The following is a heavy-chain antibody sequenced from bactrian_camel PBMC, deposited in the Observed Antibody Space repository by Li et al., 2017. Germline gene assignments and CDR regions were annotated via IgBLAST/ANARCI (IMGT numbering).Heavy chain of an antibody. CDR1: LDTVGRRC. D-gene: IGHD1*01. V-gene: IGHV3S31*01. CDR3: AAAGRPWCTVLAGRRVGEEDNY. Sequence: VQLVESGGGSVQAGGSLRLSCVMSLDTVGRRCVAWFRQAPGKEREGLAAIYGSGGGTYYADSVKGRFTISRDNAKNTLYLQMNSLKPEDTAMYYCAAAGRPWCTVLAGRRVGEEDNYWGQGTQVTV. CDR2: IYGSGGGT. J-gene: IGHJ4*01.